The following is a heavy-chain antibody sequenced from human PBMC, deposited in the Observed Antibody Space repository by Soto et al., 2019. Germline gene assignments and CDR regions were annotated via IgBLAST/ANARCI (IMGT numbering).Heavy chain of an antibody. CDR3: ARDQGYCSGGSCYVAGY. D-gene: IGHD2-15*01. V-gene: IGHV3-74*01. J-gene: IGHJ4*02. CDR2: INSDGSST. Sequence: EVQLVESGGGLVQPGGSQRLSCAASGFTFSSYWMHWVRQAPGKRLLWVSRINSDGSSTSYADSVKGRFTISRDNAKNTLYLQMNSLRAEDTAVYYCARDQGYCSGGSCYVAGYWGQGTLVTVSS. CDR1: GFTFSSYW.